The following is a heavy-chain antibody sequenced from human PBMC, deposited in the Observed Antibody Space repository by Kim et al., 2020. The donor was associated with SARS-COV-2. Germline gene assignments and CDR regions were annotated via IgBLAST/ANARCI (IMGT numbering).Heavy chain of an antibody. CDR2: IYYSGST. J-gene: IGHJ4*02. V-gene: IGHV4-59*01. D-gene: IGHD6-19*01. CDR3: ARGLEPVAGTSSTLDY. CDR1: GGSISSYY. Sequence: SQTLSLTCTVSGGSISSYYWSWIRQPPGKGLEWIGYIYYSGSTNYNPSLKSRVTISVDTSKNQFSLKLSSVTAADTAVYYCARGLEPVAGTSSTLDYWGQGTLVTVSS.